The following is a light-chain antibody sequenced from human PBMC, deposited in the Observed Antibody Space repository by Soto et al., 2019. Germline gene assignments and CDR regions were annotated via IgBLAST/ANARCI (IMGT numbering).Light chain of an antibody. CDR1: QSVSSY. V-gene: IGKV3-11*01. J-gene: IGKJ2*01. CDR3: QQRSKWPPKYT. CDR2: DAS. Sequence: EIVLTQSPATLSLSPGERATLSCRASQSVSSYLAWYQQKPAQAPRLLIYDASNRATGIPARFSGSGSGTDFTLTISSLEPEDFAVYYCQQRSKWPPKYTFGPGTKLEIK.